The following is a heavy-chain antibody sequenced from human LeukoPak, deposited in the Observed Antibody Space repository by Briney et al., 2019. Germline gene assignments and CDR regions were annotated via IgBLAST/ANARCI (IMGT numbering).Heavy chain of an antibody. Sequence: VGSLRLSCAAPGFKFSDYSMNWVRQAPGWGLECITYTSSDGKTTWYADSVKGRFIVSRDNAKNSLCLQMNSLRVEDTALYYCASRSINWYKGNNWFDPWGQGTLVTVSS. CDR3: ASRSINWYKGNNWFDP. CDR1: GFKFSDYS. D-gene: IGHD6-13*01. J-gene: IGHJ5*02. CDR2: TSSDGKTT. V-gene: IGHV3-48*01.